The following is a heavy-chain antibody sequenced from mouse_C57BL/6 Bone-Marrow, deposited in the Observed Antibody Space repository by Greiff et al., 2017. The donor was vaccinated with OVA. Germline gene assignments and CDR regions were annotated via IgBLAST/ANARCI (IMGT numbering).Heavy chain of an antibody. CDR3: TREGYYAMDY. V-gene: IGHV5-9-1*02. D-gene: IGHD3-3*01. CDR2: ISSGGDYI. J-gene: IGHJ4*01. Sequence: EVKVVESGAGLVKPGGSLKLSCAASGFTFSSYAMSWVRQTPEKRLEWVAYISSGGDYIYYADTVKGRFTISRDNARNTLYLQMSSLKSEDTAMYYGTREGYYAMDYWGQGTSVTVSS. CDR1: GFTFSSYA.